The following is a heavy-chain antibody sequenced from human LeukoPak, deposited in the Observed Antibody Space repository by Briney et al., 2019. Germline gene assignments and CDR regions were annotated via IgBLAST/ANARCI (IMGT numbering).Heavy chain of an antibody. D-gene: IGHD6-13*01. CDR1: GFTFSSYA. Sequence: GGSLRLSCAASGFTFSSYAVSWVRQAPGKGLEWVSAISGNGASTYYADSVKGRFTFSIASSKNTMYLQMNSHRPEAAAASFFSKHQLVRGDFDYWGEGTLVTVSS. J-gene: IGHJ4*02. V-gene: IGHV3-23*01. CDR2: ISGNGAST. CDR3: SKHQLVRGDFDY.